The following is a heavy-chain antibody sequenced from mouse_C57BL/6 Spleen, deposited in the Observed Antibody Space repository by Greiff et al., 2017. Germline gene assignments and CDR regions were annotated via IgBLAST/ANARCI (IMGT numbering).Heavy chain of an antibody. D-gene: IGHD1-1*01. CDR2: IDPSDSYT. CDR1: GYTFTSYW. Sequence: QVQLQQSGAELVMPGASVKLSCKASGYTFTSYWMHWVKQRPGQGLEWIGEIDPSDSYTNYNQKFKGKSTLTVDKSSSTAYMQLSSLTSEDSAVYYCARYDTTVSYYFDYWGQGTTLTVSS. V-gene: IGHV1-69*01. CDR3: ARYDTTVSYYFDY. J-gene: IGHJ2*01.